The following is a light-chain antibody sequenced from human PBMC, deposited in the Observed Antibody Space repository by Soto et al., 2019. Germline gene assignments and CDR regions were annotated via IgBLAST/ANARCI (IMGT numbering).Light chain of an antibody. CDR3: QQFNSYPLT. Sequence: AIQLTQSPSSLSASVGDRVTITCRASQDISSALAWYQQKPGKAPKLLIYDASSLESGVPSRFSGSGSGTDFTLTISSQQPEDFATYYCQQFNSYPLTFGGGTKVEIE. CDR1: QDISSA. CDR2: DAS. V-gene: IGKV1-13*02. J-gene: IGKJ4*01.